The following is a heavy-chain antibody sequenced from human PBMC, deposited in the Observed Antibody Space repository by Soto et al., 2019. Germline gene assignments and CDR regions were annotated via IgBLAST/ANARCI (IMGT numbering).Heavy chain of an antibody. CDR2: IYYSGST. CDR3: ARRWGYSFDY. D-gene: IGHD7-27*01. CDR1: GGSISSYY. V-gene: IGHV4-39*01. Sequence: QLQLQESGPGLVKPSETLSLTCTVSGGSISSYYWGWIRRPPGKGLEWIGSIYYSGSTYYNPSLKSRVTISVDTSKNQFSPQLSSVTAADTAVYYCARRWGYSFDYWGQGTLVTVSS. J-gene: IGHJ4*02.